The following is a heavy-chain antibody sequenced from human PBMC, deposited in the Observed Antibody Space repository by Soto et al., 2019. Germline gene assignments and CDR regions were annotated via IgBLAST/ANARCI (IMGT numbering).Heavy chain of an antibody. V-gene: IGHV3-7*04. CDR3: AKELAVGIPGPFDY. CDR1: GFTFSSYW. Sequence: PGGSLRLSCAASGFTFSSYWMSWVHQAPGKGLEWVANIKQDGSEKYYVDSVKGRFTISRDNAKNSLYLQMNSLRAEDTAVYYCAKELAVGIPGPFDYWGQGTLVTVSS. D-gene: IGHD6-19*01. J-gene: IGHJ4*02. CDR2: IKQDGSEK.